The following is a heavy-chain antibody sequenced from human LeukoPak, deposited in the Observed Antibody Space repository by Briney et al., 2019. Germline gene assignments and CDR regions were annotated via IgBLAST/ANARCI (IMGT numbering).Heavy chain of an antibody. CDR1: GFTFSNAW. CDR2: IKSKSDGGTT. J-gene: IGHJ4*02. Sequence: GGSLRLSCAASGFTFSNAWMSWVRQAPGKGLEWVGRIKSKSDGGTTDYAAPVKDRFTISRVDSENTLYLQMNSLKIDDTAVYYCTTPTTVVDYWGQGTLVTVSS. D-gene: IGHD4-23*01. V-gene: IGHV3-15*01. CDR3: TTPTTVVDY.